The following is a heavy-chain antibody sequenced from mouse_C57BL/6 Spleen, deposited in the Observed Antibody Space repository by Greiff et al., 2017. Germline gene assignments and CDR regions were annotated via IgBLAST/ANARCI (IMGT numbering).Heavy chain of an antibody. CDR1: GYTFTDYY. CDR2: IYPGSGNT. Sequence: VKLQESGAELVRPGASVKLSCKASGYTFTDYYINWVKQRPGQGLEWIARIYPGSGNTYYNEKFKGKATLTAEKSSSTAYMQLSSLTSEDSAVYFCAREGLYYKGYFDVWGTGTTVTVSS. V-gene: IGHV1-76*01. CDR3: AREGLYYKGYFDV. D-gene: IGHD2-1*01. J-gene: IGHJ1*03.